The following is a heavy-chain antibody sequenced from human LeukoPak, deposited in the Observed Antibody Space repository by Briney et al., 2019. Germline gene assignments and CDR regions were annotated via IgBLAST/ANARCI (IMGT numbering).Heavy chain of an antibody. CDR2: ISSSGSYE. J-gene: IGHJ4*02. CDR1: GFTFSTYN. CDR3: ARTEDGSSWNFDY. D-gene: IGHD6-13*01. Sequence: PGGSLRLSCAASGFTFSTYNMNWVRQAPGEGLEWVSSISSSGSYEYYADSVKGRFTISRDNAKNSLYLQMNSLRAEDTALYYCARTEDGSSWNFDYWGQGTLVTVSS. V-gene: IGHV3-21*01.